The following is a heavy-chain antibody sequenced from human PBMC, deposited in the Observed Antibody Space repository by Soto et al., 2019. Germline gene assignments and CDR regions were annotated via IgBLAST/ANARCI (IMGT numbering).Heavy chain of an antibody. CDR2: ISAYNGNT. Sequence: GASVKVSCKASGYTFTSYGISWVRQAPGQGLERMGWISAYNGNTNYAQKLQGRVTMTTDTSTSTAYMELRGLRSDDTAVYYCARDRPAIPADMTDYYYGMDVWGQGTTVTVSS. D-gene: IGHD2-2*01. CDR1: GYTFTSYG. J-gene: IGHJ6*02. CDR3: ARDRPAIPADMTDYYYGMDV. V-gene: IGHV1-18*01.